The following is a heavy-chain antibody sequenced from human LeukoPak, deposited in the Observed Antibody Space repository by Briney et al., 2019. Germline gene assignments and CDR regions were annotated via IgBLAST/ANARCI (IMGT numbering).Heavy chain of an antibody. J-gene: IGHJ4*02. V-gene: IGHV3-66*01. CDR1: GFTVSGDY. Sequence: PGGSLRLSCAASGFTVSGDYMSWVRQAPGKGLEWVSVIYSGGSTYYADSVKGRFTISRDNSKNTLYLQMNSLRAEDTAVYYCARGSEVPAGSSLLFDYWGQGTLVTVSS. CDR3: ARGSEVPAGSSLLFDY. CDR2: IYSGGST. D-gene: IGHD2-2*01.